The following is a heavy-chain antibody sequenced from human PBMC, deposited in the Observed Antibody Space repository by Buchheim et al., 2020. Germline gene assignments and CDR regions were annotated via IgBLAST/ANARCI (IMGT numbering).Heavy chain of an antibody. CDR3: SKADYTSNWFDS. Sequence: EVQLVESGGGLVQPGRSLRLSCAASGFTFDDYTMHWVRQAPGKGLEWVSGISWGSGNIGYQDSVKGRFTISRDNAKNSLYLVMHSLRPDDTALYYCSKADYTSNWFDSWGQGTL. V-gene: IGHV3-9*01. J-gene: IGHJ5*01. CDR1: GFTFDDYT. D-gene: IGHD2-2*02. CDR2: ISWGSGNI.